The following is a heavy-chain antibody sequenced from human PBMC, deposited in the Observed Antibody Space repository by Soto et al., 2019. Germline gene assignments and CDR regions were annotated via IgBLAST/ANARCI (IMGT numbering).Heavy chain of an antibody. J-gene: IGHJ3*02. Sequence: GASVKVSCKASGYTLTSYYMHWVRQAPGQGLEWMGIINPSGGSTSYAQKFQGRVTMTRDTSTSTVYMELSSLRSEDTAVYYCARGRPLLLRTVPDAFDIWGHGTMVTVSS. CDR1: GYTLTSYY. CDR3: ARGRPLLLRTVPDAFDI. CDR2: INPSGGST. V-gene: IGHV1-46*01. D-gene: IGHD4-17*01.